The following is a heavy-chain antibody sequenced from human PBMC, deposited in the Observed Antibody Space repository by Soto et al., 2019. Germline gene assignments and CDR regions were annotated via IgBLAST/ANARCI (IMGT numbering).Heavy chain of an antibody. CDR2: INHSGST. D-gene: IGHD2-21*02. Sequence: QVQLQQWGAGLLKPSETLSLTFAVYGGSFSGYYWSWIRHPPGKGLEWIGEINHSGSTNYNPSLKSRVTISVDTTKNQFSLKLSSVTAAATAVYYCARVVVTAKITFDYWGQGPLVTVSS. V-gene: IGHV4-34*01. J-gene: IGHJ4*02. CDR1: GGSFSGYY. CDR3: ARVVVTAKITFDY.